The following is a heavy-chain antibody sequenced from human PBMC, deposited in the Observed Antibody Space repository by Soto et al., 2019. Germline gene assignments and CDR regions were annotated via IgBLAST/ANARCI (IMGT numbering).Heavy chain of an antibody. V-gene: IGHV4-31*03. D-gene: IGHD3-10*01. CDR2: IYYSGST. CDR1: GGSISSGGYY. CDR3: ARVFGFGGMDV. Sequence: QVQLQESGPGLVKPSQTLSLTCTVSGGSISSGGYYWSWIRQHPGKGLEWIGYIYYSGSTYYNPDLRSRVTISVGTAKSQSSLRLSSVTAAETAVCYCARVFGFGGMDVWGQGTTVTVSS. J-gene: IGHJ6*02.